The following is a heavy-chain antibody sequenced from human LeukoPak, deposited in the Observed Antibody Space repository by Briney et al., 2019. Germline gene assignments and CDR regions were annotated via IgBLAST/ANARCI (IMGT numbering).Heavy chain of an antibody. CDR2: ISPRGGGT. D-gene: IGHD3-10*01. CDR3: ARDGSGIGNYFDY. V-gene: IGHV3-23*01. J-gene: IGHJ4*02. Sequence: GGSLRLSCAASGFTFSNHGMNWVRQAPGKGLEWLSGISPRGGGTYYADSVKGRFTISRDDSKNTLYLQMNSLRAEDTAVYYCARDGSGIGNYFDYWGQGTLVTVSS. CDR1: GFTFSNHG.